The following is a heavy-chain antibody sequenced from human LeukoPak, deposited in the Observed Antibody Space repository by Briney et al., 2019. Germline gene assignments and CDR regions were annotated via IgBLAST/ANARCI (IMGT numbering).Heavy chain of an antibody. Sequence: GGSLRLSCAASGFTFNNYWMTWFRQAPGKGLEWVANIKQDGTEIYYVDSVRGRFIISRDNAENSLYLQMSSLRVEDTAVYYCARTPDGADYWGQGTLVTVSS. D-gene: IGHD3-10*01. CDR2: IKQDGTEI. CDR3: ARTPDGADY. J-gene: IGHJ4*02. V-gene: IGHV3-7*01. CDR1: GFTFNNYW.